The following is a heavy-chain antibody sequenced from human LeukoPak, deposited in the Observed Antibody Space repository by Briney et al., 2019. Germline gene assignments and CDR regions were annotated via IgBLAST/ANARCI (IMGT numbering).Heavy chain of an antibody. J-gene: IGHJ4*02. CDR1: GFTFSSYA. V-gene: IGHV3-21*01. D-gene: IGHD5-12*01. Sequence: GGSLRLSCAASGFTFSSYAMNWVRQAPGKGLEWVSSITSGSTYIYYADSVKGQFTITRDNAQDSLFLQMDSLRVEDTAVYYCARIVVTYSGYDLGFFDSWGQGTLVTVSS. CDR3: ARIVVTYSGYDLGFFDS. CDR2: ITSGSTYI.